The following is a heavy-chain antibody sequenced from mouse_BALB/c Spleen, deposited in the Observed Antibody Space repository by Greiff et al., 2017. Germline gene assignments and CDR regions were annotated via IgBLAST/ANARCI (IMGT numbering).Heavy chain of an antibody. J-gene: IGHJ3*01. D-gene: IGHD2-10*01. CDR3: ASLPGFAY. CDR2: INPSNGRT. Sequence: QVQLQQSGAELVKPGASVKLSCKASGYTFTSYWMHWVKQRPGQGLEWIGEINPSNGRTNYNEKFKSKATLTVDKSSSTAYMQLSSLTSEDSAVYYCASLPGFAYWGQGTLVTVSA. CDR1: GYTFTSYW. V-gene: IGHV1S81*02.